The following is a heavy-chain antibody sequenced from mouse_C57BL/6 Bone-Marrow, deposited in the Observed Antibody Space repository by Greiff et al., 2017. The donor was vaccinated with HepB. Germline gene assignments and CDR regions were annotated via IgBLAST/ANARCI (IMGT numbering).Heavy chain of an antibody. V-gene: IGHV2-2*01. CDR2: IWSGGST. Sequence: VKLVESGPGLVQPSQSLSITCTVSGFSLTSYGVHWVRQSPGKGLEWLGVIWSGGSTDYNAAFISRLSISKDNSKSQVFFKMNSLQADDTAIYYCARKGYYGSPGWYFDVWGTGTTVTVSS. J-gene: IGHJ1*03. D-gene: IGHD1-1*01. CDR3: ARKGYYGSPGWYFDV. CDR1: GFSLTSYG.